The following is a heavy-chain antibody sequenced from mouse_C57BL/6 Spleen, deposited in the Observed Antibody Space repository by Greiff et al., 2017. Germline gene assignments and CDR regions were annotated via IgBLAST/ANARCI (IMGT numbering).Heavy chain of an antibody. CDR1: GYTFTSYW. V-gene: IGHV1-53*01. CDR2: INPSNGGT. J-gene: IGHJ4*01. D-gene: IGHD2-3*01. Sequence: QVPLQQPGPELVKPGASVKLSCKASGYTFTSYWMHWVKQRPGQGLEWIGNINPSNGGTNYNEKFKSKATLTVDKSSSTAYMQLSSLTSEDSAVYSCASGYYFYAMDYWCQGTSVTVSS. CDR3: ASGYYFYAMDY.